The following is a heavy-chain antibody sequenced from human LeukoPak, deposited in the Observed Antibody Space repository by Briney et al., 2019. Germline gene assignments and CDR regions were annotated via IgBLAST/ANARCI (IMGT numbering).Heavy chain of an antibody. CDR2: FSGSGGST. Sequence: GSLRLSCAASGFTFSSYAMSWVRQAPGKGLECISGFSGSGGSTYYADSVKGRFTISRDNSKNTLYLQMNSLRAEDTAVYYCATHCSSVSCSLATFDIWGQGTMVTVSS. D-gene: IGHD2-2*01. J-gene: IGHJ3*02. CDR1: GFTFSSYA. CDR3: ATHCSSVSCSLATFDI. V-gene: IGHV3-23*01.